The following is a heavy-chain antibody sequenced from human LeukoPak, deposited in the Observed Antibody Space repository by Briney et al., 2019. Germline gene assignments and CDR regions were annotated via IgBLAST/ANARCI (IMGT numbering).Heavy chain of an antibody. Sequence: GASVKVSCKASGYTFTGYYMHWVRQAPGQGLEWMGRINPNSGGTNYAQKFQGRVTMTRDTSISTAYMELSRLRSDDTAGYYCARGGPGGSGSYYNIDYWGQGTLVTVSS. V-gene: IGHV1-2*06. J-gene: IGHJ4*02. CDR2: INPNSGGT. CDR3: ARGGPGGSGSYYNIDY. CDR1: GYTFTGYY. D-gene: IGHD3-10*01.